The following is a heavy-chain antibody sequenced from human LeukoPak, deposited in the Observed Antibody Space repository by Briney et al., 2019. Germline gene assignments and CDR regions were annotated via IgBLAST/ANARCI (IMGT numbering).Heavy chain of an antibody. V-gene: IGHV3-48*01. CDR1: GFTFSTYN. J-gene: IGHJ4*02. CDR3: ARDHQPVTRVYCYDSSGSRGAPFDY. D-gene: IGHD3-22*01. Sequence: PGGSLRLSCVASGFTFSTYNMNWVRQAPGKGLEWLSYISSSSRTTYYADSVKGQFTISRDNAKNSLYLQMNSLRAEDTAVYYCARDHQPVTRVYCYDSSGSRGAPFDYWGQGTLVTVSS. CDR2: ISSSSRTT.